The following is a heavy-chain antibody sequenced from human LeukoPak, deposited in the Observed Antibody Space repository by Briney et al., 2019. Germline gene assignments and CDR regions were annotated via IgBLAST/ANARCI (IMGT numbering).Heavy chain of an antibody. D-gene: IGHD1-26*01. Sequence: SETLSLTCTVSGGSISGHYWCWIRQPPGKGLEWTGYIYYSGSTNYNPSLKSRVTISVDTSKNQFSLKLSSVTAADTAVYYCARLSGSPSKFDYWGQGTLVTVFS. J-gene: IGHJ4*02. CDR1: GGSISGHY. CDR3: ARLSGSPSKFDY. V-gene: IGHV4-59*08. CDR2: IYYSGST.